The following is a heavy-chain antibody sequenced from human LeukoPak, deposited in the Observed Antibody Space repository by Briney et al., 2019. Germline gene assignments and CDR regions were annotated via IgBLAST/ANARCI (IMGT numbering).Heavy chain of an antibody. CDR2: ISGSGGST. D-gene: IGHD3-16*01. CDR3: AKLNLGGGWFHDAFDI. Sequence: PGGSLRLSCAASGFTFSSYAMSWVRQAPGKGLEWVSAISGSGGSTYYADSVKGRFTISRDNSKNTLYLQMNSLRAEDTAVYYCAKLNLGGGWFHDAFDIWGQGTMVTVSS. CDR1: GFTFSSYA. J-gene: IGHJ3*02. V-gene: IGHV3-23*01.